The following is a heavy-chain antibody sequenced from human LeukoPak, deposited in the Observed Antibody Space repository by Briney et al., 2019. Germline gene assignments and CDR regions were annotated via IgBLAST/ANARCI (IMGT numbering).Heavy chain of an antibody. D-gene: IGHD2-8*01. Sequence: PGGSLRLSCAASGFTFSSYSMNWVRQAPGKGLEWVSSISSSSSYIYYADSVKGRFTISRDNAKNSLYLQMNSLRAEHTAVYYCARVALLYSSRNWFDPWGQGTLVTVSS. CDR3: ARVALLYSSRNWFDP. J-gene: IGHJ5*02. CDR1: GFTFSSYS. CDR2: ISSSSSYI. V-gene: IGHV3-21*01.